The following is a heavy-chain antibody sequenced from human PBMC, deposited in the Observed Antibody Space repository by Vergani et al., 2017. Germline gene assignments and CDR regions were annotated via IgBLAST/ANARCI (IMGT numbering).Heavy chain of an antibody. CDR1: GFDFSSYI. Sequence: QLVESGGGWVQPGGSLRLSCVVSGFDFSSYIMNWVRQAPGKGLEWVAVIWYDGSNKYYADSVKGRFTISRDNSKNMLYLQMNSLRAEDTAVYYCARLSYDTTPYLQGGYDCWGQGTLVSVSS. J-gene: IGHJ4*02. CDR3: ARLSYDTTPYLQGGYDC. CDR2: IWYDGSNK. V-gene: IGHV3-33*08. D-gene: IGHD3-22*01.